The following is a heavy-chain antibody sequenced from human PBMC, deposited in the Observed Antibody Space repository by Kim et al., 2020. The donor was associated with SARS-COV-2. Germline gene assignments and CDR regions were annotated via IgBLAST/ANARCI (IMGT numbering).Heavy chain of an antibody. CDR3: ARDPWVWDSSGWNSSNY. CDR1: GFTFSSYE. Sequence: GGSLRLSCAASGFTFSSYEMNWVRQAPGKGLEWVSYISSSGSTIYYADSVKGRFTISRDNAKNSLYLQMNSLRAEDTAVYYCARDPWVWDSSGWNSSNYWGQGTLVTVSS. D-gene: IGHD6-19*01. CDR2: ISSSGSTI. J-gene: IGHJ4*02. V-gene: IGHV3-48*03.